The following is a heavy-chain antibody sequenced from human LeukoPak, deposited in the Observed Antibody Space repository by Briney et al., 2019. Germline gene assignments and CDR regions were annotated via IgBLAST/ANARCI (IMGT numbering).Heavy chain of an antibody. CDR3: ASRQYYYDSSGYQFPDY. CDR2: FDPEDGET. D-gene: IGHD3-22*01. J-gene: IGHJ4*02. CDR1: GYTLTELS. Sequence: ASVKVSCKVSGYTLTELSMHWVRQAPGKGLEWMGGFDPEDGETIYAQKFQGRVTMTEDTFTDTAYMELSSLRSEDTAVYYCASRQYYYDSSGYQFPDYWGQGTLVTVSS. V-gene: IGHV1-24*01.